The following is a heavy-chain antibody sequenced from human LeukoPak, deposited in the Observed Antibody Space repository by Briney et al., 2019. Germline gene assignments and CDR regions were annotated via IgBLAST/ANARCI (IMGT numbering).Heavy chain of an antibody. CDR1: GLSYYTSW. D-gene: IGHD1-26*01. J-gene: IGHJ4*02. CDR2: IKEGGSEK. CDR3: ARYSGTFRRFDY. Sequence: GWSLRLSCAASGLSYYTSWMSWVRQAPGKGLEWVANIKEGGSEKYYVDSVKGRFTISRDNAKNSLYLQMDRLRAEDTAVYYCARYSGTFRRFDYWGQGSLITVSS. V-gene: IGHV3-7*01.